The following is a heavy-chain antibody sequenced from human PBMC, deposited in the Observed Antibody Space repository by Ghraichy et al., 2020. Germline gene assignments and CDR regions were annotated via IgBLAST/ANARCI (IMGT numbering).Heavy chain of an antibody. D-gene: IGHD5-12*01. J-gene: IGHJ4*02. CDR1: GFTFSTYT. V-gene: IGHV3-48*02. CDR3: ARDVRRSGYDYNPPDY. Sequence: GGSLRLSCAASGFTFSTYTMHWVRQAPGKGLEWVSHISSSSSNIQYAVSVKGRFTISRDNAKSSLYLQMNSLRDEDTAVYYCARDVRRSGYDYNPPDYWGQGTLVPVSS. CDR2: ISSSSSNI.